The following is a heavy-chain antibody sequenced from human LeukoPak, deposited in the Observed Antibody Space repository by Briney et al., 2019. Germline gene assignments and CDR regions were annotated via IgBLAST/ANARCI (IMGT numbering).Heavy chain of an antibody. D-gene: IGHD1-20*01. CDR3: ARDGVYNWNPNYYYYYMDV. Sequence: SETLSLTCAVYGGSFSGYYWSWIRQPPGKGLEWIGEINHSGSTNYNPSFKSRVTISVDTSKNQFSLKLSSVTAADTAVYYCARDGVYNWNPNYYYYYMDVWGKGTTVTVSS. V-gene: IGHV4-34*01. CDR1: GGSFSGYY. J-gene: IGHJ6*03. CDR2: INHSGST.